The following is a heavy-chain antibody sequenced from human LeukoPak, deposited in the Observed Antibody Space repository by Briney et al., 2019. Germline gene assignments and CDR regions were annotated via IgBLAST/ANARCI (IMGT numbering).Heavy chain of an antibody. CDR2: ISSSGSTI. J-gene: IGHJ4*02. D-gene: IGHD5-24*01. Sequence: GGSLRLSCAAYGFTFNTYGMSWVRQAPGKGLEWVSYISSSGSTIYYADSVKGRFTISRDNAKNSLYLQMNSLRAEDTAVYYCARTSVEMATIYDYWGQGTLVTVSS. V-gene: IGHV3-48*03. CDR3: ARTSVEMATIYDY. CDR1: GFTFNTYG.